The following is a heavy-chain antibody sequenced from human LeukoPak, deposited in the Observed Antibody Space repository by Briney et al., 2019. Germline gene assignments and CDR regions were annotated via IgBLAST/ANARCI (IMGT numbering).Heavy chain of an antibody. V-gene: IGHV4-4*07. CDR2: IYTSGST. CDR3: ARDTDSQLARRYFDY. D-gene: IGHD6-13*01. J-gene: IGHJ4*02. CDR1: GGSISSYY. Sequence: SETLSLTCTVSGGSISSYYWSWIRQPAGKGLEWIGRIYTSGSTNYNPSLKSRVTMSVDTSKNQFSLKLSSVTAADTAVYYCARDTDSQLARRYFDYWGQGTLVTVSS.